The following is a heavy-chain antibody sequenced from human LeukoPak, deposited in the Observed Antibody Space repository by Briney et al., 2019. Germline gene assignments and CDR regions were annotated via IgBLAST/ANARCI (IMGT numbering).Heavy chain of an antibody. CDR2: TYYRSKWYN. CDR3: ARDRWVSSSSETRNYYYGMDV. CDR1: GGSVSSNSAA. J-gene: IGHJ6*02. V-gene: IGHV6-1*01. Sequence: SQTLSLTCAISGGSVSSNSAAWNWIRQSPSRGLEWLGRTYYRSKWYNDYAVSVKSRITINPDTSKNQFSLQLNSVTPEDTAVYYCARDRWVSSSSETRNYYYGMDVWGQGTTVTVSS. D-gene: IGHD6-6*01.